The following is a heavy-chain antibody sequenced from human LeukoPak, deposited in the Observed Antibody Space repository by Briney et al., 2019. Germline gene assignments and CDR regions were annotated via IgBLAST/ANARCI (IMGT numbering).Heavy chain of an antibody. J-gene: IGHJ4*02. CDR3: ASDSGYDYYFDY. Sequence: PSETLSLTCTVSGGSISSSSYYWGWMRQPPGKELEWIGSIYYSGSTYYNPSLKSRVTISVDTSKNQFSLKLSSVTAADTAVYYCASDSGYDYYFDYWGQGTLVTVSS. D-gene: IGHD5-12*01. CDR2: IYYSGST. V-gene: IGHV4-39*01. CDR1: GGSISSSSYY.